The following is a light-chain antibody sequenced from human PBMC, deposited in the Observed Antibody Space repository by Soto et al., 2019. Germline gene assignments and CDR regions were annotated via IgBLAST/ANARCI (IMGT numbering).Light chain of an antibody. CDR2: GAS. J-gene: IGKJ2*01. CDR1: QSVSSSY. CDR3: QHYGNSPPFT. Sequence: EIVLTQSPGTLSFSPGERATLSCRASQSVSSSYLAWYQQKPGQAPRLLIYGASSRATGIPDRFSGSGSGTDFTLTISRLEPEDFAVYFCQHYGNSPPFTFGQGTKVDI. V-gene: IGKV3-20*01.